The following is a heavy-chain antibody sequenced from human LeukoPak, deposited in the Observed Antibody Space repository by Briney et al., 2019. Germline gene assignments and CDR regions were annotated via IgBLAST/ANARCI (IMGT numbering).Heavy chain of an antibody. CDR3: VGVRWFGGSNWFDP. Sequence: GGSLRLSCSASGFTFSTSAMHWVRQAPGKGLEYVSAISSNGGSTYYADSVKGRFTISRDNSKNTLHLQMSSLRAEDTAVYYCVGVRWFGGSNWFDPWGQGTLATVSS. V-gene: IGHV3-64D*09. CDR2: ISSNGGST. D-gene: IGHD3-10*01. CDR1: GFTFSTSA. J-gene: IGHJ5*02.